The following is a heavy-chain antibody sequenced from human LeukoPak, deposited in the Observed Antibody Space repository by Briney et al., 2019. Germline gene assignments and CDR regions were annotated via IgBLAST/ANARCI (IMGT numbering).Heavy chain of an antibody. J-gene: IGHJ4*02. CDR1: GFTFRDSW. CDR2: MNSDGSTI. V-gene: IGHV3-74*01. CDR3: ARAGSFRFDY. Sequence: GGSLRLSCAASGFTFRDSWMHWVRQAPGKGLVWVSRMNSDGSTIDYADSVKGRFTISRDNARNTLFLQMNSLRAEETAIYYCARAGSFRFDYWGQGTLATVSS. D-gene: IGHD3-10*01.